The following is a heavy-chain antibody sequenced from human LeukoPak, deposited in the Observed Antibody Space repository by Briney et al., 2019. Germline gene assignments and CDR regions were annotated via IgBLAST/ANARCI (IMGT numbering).Heavy chain of an antibody. CDR3: ARFYSGSYYQPFYYFDY. Sequence: SETLFLTCTVSGGSISSSSYYWGWIRQPPGKGLEWIGSIYYSGSTYYNPSLKSRVTISVDTSKNQFSLKLSSVTAADTAVYYCARFYSGSYYQPFYYFDYWGQGTLVTVSS. V-gene: IGHV4-39*07. CDR1: GGSISSSSYY. J-gene: IGHJ4*02. D-gene: IGHD1-26*01. CDR2: IYYSGST.